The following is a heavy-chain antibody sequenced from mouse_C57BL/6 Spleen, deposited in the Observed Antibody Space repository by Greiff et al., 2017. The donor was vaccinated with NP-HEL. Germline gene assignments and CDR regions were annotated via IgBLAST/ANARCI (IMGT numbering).Heavy chain of an antibody. Sequence: QVQLQQPGAELVKPGASVKLSCKASGYNFTSYWMHWVKQRPGRGLEWIGRIDPNSGGTKYNEKFKSKATLTVDKPSSTAYIQLSSLTSEDTAVYYCARLTISHYFDCWGQGTTLTVAA. V-gene: IGHV1-72*01. CDR3: ARLTISHYFDC. CDR1: GYNFTSYW. J-gene: IGHJ2*01. CDR2: IDPNSGGT.